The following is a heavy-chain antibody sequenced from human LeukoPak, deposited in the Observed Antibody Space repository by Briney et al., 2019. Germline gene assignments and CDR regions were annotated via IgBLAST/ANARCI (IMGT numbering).Heavy chain of an antibody. CDR1: GYTFTSYD. CDR3: ARGPVYYYYTDV. V-gene: IGHV1-8*03. J-gene: IGHJ6*03. Sequence: ASVTVSCKASGYTFTSYDINWVRQAPGQGLEWMGWMNPNSGNTGYAQKFQGRATITRNTSISTAYMELSRLRYEDTAVYYCARGPVYYYYTDVWGKGTTVTVSS. CDR2: MNPNSGNT.